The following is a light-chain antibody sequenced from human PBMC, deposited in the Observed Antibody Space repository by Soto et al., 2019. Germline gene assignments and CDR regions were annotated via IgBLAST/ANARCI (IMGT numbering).Light chain of an antibody. Sequence: EIVLTQSPGTLSLSPGERATLSCSASQSVSTNYVAWYQQKPGQAPRLLIYGASSRATGIPARFSGSGSGTDFTLTISSLEPEDFALYYCQQRGEWPPGATFGQGTRLE. CDR3: QQRGEWPPGAT. CDR2: GAS. J-gene: IGKJ5*01. V-gene: IGKV3D-20*02. CDR1: QSVSTNY.